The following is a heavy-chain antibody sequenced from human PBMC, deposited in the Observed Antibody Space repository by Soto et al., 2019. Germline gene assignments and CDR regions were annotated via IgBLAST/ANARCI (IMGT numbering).Heavy chain of an antibody. CDR3: ARGMGRYFDL. V-gene: IGHV4-4*07. Sequence: QVQLQESGPELVKPSETLSLTCTVSGDFISNFYWSWIRQPAGKGLQSLGRISASGRSNYNPNLQSRVAMSLDTAKNQFSLRLTSLSAADTAVYFCARGMGRYFDLWGRGTLVTVFS. D-gene: IGHD2-8*01. J-gene: IGHJ2*01. CDR1: GDFISNFY. CDR2: ISASGRS.